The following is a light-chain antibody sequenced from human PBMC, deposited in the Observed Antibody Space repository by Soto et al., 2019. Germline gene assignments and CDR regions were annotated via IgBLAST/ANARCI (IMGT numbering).Light chain of an antibody. V-gene: IGKV1-39*01. CDR3: QQSYTFPFT. CDR2: AAS. Sequence: DIQMTQSPSSLSASVGDRVTITCRASQPISNYLNWYQQKPGKAPKFLISAASTLQSGVPSRFSGYGSGTDFTLSIISLHPDDFATYYCQQSYTFPFTFGQGTKLDIK. CDR1: QPISNY. J-gene: IGKJ2*01.